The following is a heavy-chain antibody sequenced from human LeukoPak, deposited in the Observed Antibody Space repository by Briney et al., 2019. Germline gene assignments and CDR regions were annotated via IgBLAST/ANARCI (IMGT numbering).Heavy chain of an antibody. CDR2: ISYDGSNK. J-gene: IGHJ4*02. CDR3: ARDCPYYYDSSGYYY. V-gene: IGHV3-30-3*01. Sequence: GGSLRLSCAASGFTFSSYAMHWVRQAPGKGLEWVAVISYDGSNKYYADSVKGRFTISRDNSKNTLYLQMNSLRAEDTAVYYCARDCPYYYDSSGYYYWGQGTLVTVSS. CDR1: GFTFSSYA. D-gene: IGHD3-22*01.